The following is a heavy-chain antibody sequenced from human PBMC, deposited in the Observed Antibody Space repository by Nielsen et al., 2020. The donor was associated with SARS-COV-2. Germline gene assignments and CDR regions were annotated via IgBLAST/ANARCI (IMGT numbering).Heavy chain of an antibody. CDR1: GFTLTSYS. V-gene: IGHV3-21*01. J-gene: IGHJ4*02. D-gene: IGHD2/OR15-2a*01. CDR3: ARLRDDGYYFDTGPYDY. CDR2: ISATGNFI. Sequence: GGSLRLSCAVSGFTLTSYSMNWVRQAPGKGLEWVSSISATGNFIFYADSVRGRFTISRDSAKTSLYLQMNSLRAEDTAVYYCARLRDDGYYFDTGPYDYWGQGTPVNVSS.